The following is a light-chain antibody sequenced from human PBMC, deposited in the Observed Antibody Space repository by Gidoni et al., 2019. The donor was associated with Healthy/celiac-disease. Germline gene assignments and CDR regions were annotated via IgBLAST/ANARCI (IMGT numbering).Light chain of an antibody. V-gene: IGLV2-14*01. CDR3: SSYTSSSTLLYV. Sequence: QSALTHPAPVSASPGQSITISCTGTSSDVGGYNYVSWYQQHPGKAPKLMIYEVSNRPSGVANRFSGSKSGNTASLTISGLQAEDEADYYCSSYTSSSTLLYVFGTGTKVTVL. J-gene: IGLJ1*01. CDR2: EVS. CDR1: SSDVGGYNY.